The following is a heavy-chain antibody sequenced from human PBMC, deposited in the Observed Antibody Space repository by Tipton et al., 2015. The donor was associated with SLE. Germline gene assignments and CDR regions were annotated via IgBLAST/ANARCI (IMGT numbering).Heavy chain of an antibody. V-gene: IGHV4-59*01. Sequence: LTCTVSGGSISSYYWSWIRQPPGKGLEWIGYIYYSGSTNYNPSLKSRVTISVDTSKNQFSLKLSSVTAADTAVYYCASPQLGIDAFDIWGQGTMVTVSP. D-gene: IGHD7-27*01. CDR3: ASPQLGIDAFDI. J-gene: IGHJ3*02. CDR1: GGSISSYY. CDR2: IYYSGST.